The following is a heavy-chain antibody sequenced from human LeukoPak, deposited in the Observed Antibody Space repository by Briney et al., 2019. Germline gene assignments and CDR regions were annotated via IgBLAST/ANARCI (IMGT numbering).Heavy chain of an antibody. Sequence: SETLSLTCTVSGGSISSSSYYWGWIRQPPGKGLEWIGCIYYSGSTYYNPSLKSRVTISVDTSKNQFSLKLSSVTAADTAVYYCARRRVTYDYWGQGTLVTVSS. CDR3: ARRRVTYDY. V-gene: IGHV4-39*01. CDR2: IYYSGST. D-gene: IGHD4-23*01. CDR1: GGSISSSSYY. J-gene: IGHJ4*02.